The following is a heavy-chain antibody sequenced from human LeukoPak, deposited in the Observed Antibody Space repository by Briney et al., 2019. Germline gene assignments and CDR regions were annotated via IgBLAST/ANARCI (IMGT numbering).Heavy chain of an antibody. Sequence: PGGSLRLSCAASGFTFSSYEMNWVRQAPGKGLEWVSYISSSGSTIYYADSVKGRFTISRDNAKNSLYLQMNSLRAEDTAVYYCARDLGIGGGIRGVGLDYWGQGTLVTVSS. J-gene: IGHJ4*02. CDR1: GFTFSSYE. V-gene: IGHV3-48*03. CDR3: ARDLGIGGGIRGVGLDY. CDR2: ISSSGSTI. D-gene: IGHD3-10*01.